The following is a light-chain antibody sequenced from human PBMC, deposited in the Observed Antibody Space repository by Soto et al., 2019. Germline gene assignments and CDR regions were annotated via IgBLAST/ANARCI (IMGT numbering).Light chain of an antibody. CDR3: QKYDGAPRT. V-gene: IGKV1-27*01. CDR1: QGIGNY. J-gene: IGKJ3*01. Sequence: DIQMTQSPSSLSASLGDIVTITCRASQGIGNYLAWYQQKPGKVPSLLIYGASTLQSGVPSRFSGSGSGTDFTLTISSLQPEDVATYYCQKYDGAPRTFGPGTNLDIK. CDR2: GAS.